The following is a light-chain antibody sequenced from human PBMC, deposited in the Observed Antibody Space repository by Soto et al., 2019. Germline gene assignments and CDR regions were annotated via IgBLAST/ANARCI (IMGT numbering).Light chain of an antibody. V-gene: IGLV1-40*01. Sequence: QSALTHLPSVSGVPVQRVTISCPGSSSNIGAGYDVSWFQQLPGTTPKLLIYGPTNRPSAHPDRYSGSKSVSSASLAITGPQAEDEADYYCQSYDRSMSGGVVGTGTKVTVL. J-gene: IGLJ1*01. CDR2: GPT. CDR1: SSNIGAGYD. CDR3: QSYDRSMSGGV.